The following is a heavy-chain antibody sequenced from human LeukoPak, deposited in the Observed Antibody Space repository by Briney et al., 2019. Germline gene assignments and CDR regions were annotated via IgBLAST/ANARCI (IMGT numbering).Heavy chain of an antibody. CDR2: IYISGST. J-gene: IGHJ4*02. V-gene: IGHV4-4*07. CDR1: GGSISSYY. Sequence: YPSETLSLTCTVSGGSISSYYWSWIRQPAGKGLEWIGRIYISGSTNYNPSLKSRVTMSVDTSKNQFSLKLSSVTAADTAVYYCARVERLGRNSYYFDYWGQGTLVTVSS. CDR3: ARVERLGRNSYYFDY. D-gene: IGHD1-14*01.